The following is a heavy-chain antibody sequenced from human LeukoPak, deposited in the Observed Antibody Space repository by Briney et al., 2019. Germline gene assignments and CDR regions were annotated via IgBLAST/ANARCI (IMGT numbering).Heavy chain of an antibody. CDR3: AREFIAVAPYYFDY. CDR2: IYTSGST. CDR1: GGSISSGSYY. D-gene: IGHD6-19*01. Sequence: PSQTLSLTCTVSGGSISSGSYYWSWIRQPAGKGLEWIGRIYTSGSTNYNPSLKSRVTISVDTSKNQFSLKLSSVTAADTAVYYCAREFIAVAPYYFDYWGQGTLVTVSS. J-gene: IGHJ4*02. V-gene: IGHV4-61*02.